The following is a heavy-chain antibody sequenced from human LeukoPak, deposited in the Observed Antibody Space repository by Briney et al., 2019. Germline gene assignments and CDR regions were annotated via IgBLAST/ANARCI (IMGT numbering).Heavy chain of an antibody. CDR1: GGTFSSYA. CDR3: ATSPRPYWSGYRTQYWYFDL. J-gene: IGHJ2*01. V-gene: IGHV1-69*13. CDR2: IIPIFGTA. D-gene: IGHD3-3*01. Sequence: SVKVSCKASGGTFSSYAISWVRQAPGQGLEWMGGIIPIFGTANYAQKFQGRVTITADESTSTAYMELSSLRSEDTAVYYCATSPRPYWSGYRTQYWYFDLWGRGTLVTVSS.